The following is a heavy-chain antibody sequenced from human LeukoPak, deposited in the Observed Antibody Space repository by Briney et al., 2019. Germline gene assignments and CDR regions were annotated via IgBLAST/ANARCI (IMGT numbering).Heavy chain of an antibody. V-gene: IGHV3-30-3*01. Sequence: GGSLRLSCAASGFTFSSYAIHWVRQAPGKGLEWVAVISYDDGSNKYYADSVKGRFTISRDNSKNTLYLQINSLRAEDTAVYYCAKEGPGIAAARWAGYYGMDVWGQGTTVTVSS. CDR1: GFTFSSYA. CDR2: ISYDDGSNK. CDR3: AKEGPGIAAARWAGYYGMDV. J-gene: IGHJ6*02. D-gene: IGHD6-13*01.